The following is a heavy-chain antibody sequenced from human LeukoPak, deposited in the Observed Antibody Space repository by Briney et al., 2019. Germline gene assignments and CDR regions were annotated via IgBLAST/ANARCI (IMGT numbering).Heavy chain of an antibody. J-gene: IGHJ4*02. Sequence: SETLTLPCTVSGGSLNNYYWSWLRQPPGEGVEWIGYIFSSGNTYYNPSLKSRVTMSVDTSKNQFSLKLTSVTDADTAVYYCARQGGSYSPFGFWGQGTLVTVSS. CDR1: GGSLNNYY. D-gene: IGHD1-26*01. V-gene: IGHV4-59*08. CDR3: ARQGGSYSPFGF. CDR2: IFSSGNT.